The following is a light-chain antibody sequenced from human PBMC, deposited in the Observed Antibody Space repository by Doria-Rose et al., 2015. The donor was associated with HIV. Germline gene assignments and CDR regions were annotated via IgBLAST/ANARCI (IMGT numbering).Light chain of an antibody. CDR3: QQSYSIPYT. J-gene: IGKJ2*01. CDR1: QSISNY. Sequence: DIRVTQSPSSLSASVGDRVTITCRASQSISNYLNWYQQKPGKAPKLLIYADTSLQSGVPSRFSGSGSGTDFTLTISSLQPEDFATYYCQQSYSIPYTFGQGTKLEIK. V-gene: IGKV1-39*01. CDR2: ADT.